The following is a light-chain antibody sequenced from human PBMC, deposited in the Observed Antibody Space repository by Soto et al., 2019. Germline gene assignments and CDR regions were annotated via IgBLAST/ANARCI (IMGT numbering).Light chain of an antibody. CDR2: GTS. J-gene: IGKJ3*01. Sequence: DIELTQSPGTLSLSPGERATLSCRASQSVSSKYLAWYQQKPGQAPRLLIYGTSIRASGVPERFSGGGSGTDFTLTITSLEPEDFAVYYCQQYGSSLFTFGPGTKVDFK. V-gene: IGKV3-20*01. CDR3: QQYGSSLFT. CDR1: QSVSSKY.